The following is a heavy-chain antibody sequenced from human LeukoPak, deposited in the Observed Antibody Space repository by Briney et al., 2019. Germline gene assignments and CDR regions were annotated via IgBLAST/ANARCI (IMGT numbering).Heavy chain of an antibody. CDR2: IYYSGST. CDR1: GGSISSGGYY. Sequence: SETLSLTCTVSGGSISSGGYYRSWLRQHPGKGLEWIGYIYYSGSTYYNPSLKSRVTISVDTSKNQFSLKLSSVTAADTAVYYCASLRYGSGSYYSWGQGTLVTVSS. V-gene: IGHV4-31*03. D-gene: IGHD3-10*01. CDR3: ASLRYGSGSYYS. J-gene: IGHJ4*02.